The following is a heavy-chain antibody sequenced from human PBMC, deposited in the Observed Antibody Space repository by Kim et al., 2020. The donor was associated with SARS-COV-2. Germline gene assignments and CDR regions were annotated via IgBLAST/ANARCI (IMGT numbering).Heavy chain of an antibody. D-gene: IGHD1-26*01. Sequence: GGSLRLSCTVSGVTFSSYGMSWVRQAPGKGLEWVSFISGSGGVTFYVDSVKGRFTLSRDNSKNTLYLQMNSLRVEDTAIYYCAKKMHSGTYDYFDYWGQGTLVTVSS. CDR2: ISGSGGVT. V-gene: IGHV3-23*01. CDR3: AKKMHSGTYDYFDY. J-gene: IGHJ4*02. CDR1: GVTFSSYG.